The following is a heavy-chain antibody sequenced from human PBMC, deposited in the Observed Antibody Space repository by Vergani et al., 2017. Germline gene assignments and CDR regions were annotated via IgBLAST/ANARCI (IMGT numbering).Heavy chain of an antibody. CDR2: IRSSSSYI. J-gene: IGHJ4*02. Sequence: EVQLVESGGGLVKPGGSLRLSCAASGFTFSSYSMNWVRQAPGKGLEWVSSIRSSSSYIYYADAVKGGFTISRDNAKNSLYLQMNSLSAEDTAVYYCGRAAARGRIVATGDYWGQGTLVTVSS. V-gene: IGHV3-21*01. CDR1: GFTFSSYS. CDR3: GRAAARGRIVATGDY. D-gene: IGHD5-12*01.